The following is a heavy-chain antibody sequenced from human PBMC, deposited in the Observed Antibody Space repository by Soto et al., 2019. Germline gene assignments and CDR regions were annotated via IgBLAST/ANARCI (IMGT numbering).Heavy chain of an antibody. Sequence: QVQLQESGPGLVKPSQTLSLTCTVSGGSISSGDYYWSWIRQPPGKGLEWIGYIYYSGSTYYNPSLKSRVNISVDTSKNQYSLKLSSVTAAATAVYYCARDRKYQLLPMDVWGQGTTVTVSS. CDR1: GGSISSGDYY. CDR3: ARDRKYQLLPMDV. CDR2: IYYSGST. D-gene: IGHD2-2*01. J-gene: IGHJ6*02. V-gene: IGHV4-30-4*01.